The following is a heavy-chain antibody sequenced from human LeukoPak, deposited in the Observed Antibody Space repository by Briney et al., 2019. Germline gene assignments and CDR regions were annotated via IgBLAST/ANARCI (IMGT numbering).Heavy chain of an antibody. CDR3: AFQPGIVADWFDP. CDR1: GYSFTSYW. D-gene: IGHD6-13*01. J-gene: IGHJ5*02. Sequence: GESLKISRKGSGYSFTSYWISWVRQMPGKGLEWMGRIDPSDSYTNYSPSFQGHVTISADKSISTAYLQWSSLKASDTAMYYCAFQPGIVADWFDPWGQGTLVTVSS. CDR2: IDPSDSYT. V-gene: IGHV5-10-1*01.